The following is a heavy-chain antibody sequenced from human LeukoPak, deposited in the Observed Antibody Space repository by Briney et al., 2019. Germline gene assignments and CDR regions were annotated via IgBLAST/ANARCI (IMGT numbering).Heavy chain of an antibody. D-gene: IGHD6-13*01. CDR3: ARHRRNGYSSSWYRNKNYYFDY. V-gene: IGHV3-21*01. J-gene: IGHJ4*02. Sequence: GGSLRLSCAASGFTFSSYGMHWVRQAPGKGLEWVSSISSSSSYIYYADSVRGRFTISRDNPKNSLYLQMNSLRAEDTAVYYCARHRRNGYSSSWYRNKNYYFDYWGQGTLVTVSS. CDR1: GFTFSSYG. CDR2: ISSSSSYI.